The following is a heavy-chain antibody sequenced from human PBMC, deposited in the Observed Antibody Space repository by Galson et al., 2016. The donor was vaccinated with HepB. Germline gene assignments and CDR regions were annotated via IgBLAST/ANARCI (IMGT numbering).Heavy chain of an antibody. CDR1: GDSVSNKSAT. V-gene: IGHV6-1*01. CDR2: THYTSKWYN. Sequence: CAISGDSVSNKSATWNWIRQSPSRGLEWLGRTHYTSKWYNDYAESVKSRIIINPDTPKNQFSLQLNSVTPEDTAVYFCARDRRGTCTGGRCYYYGMDVWGQGTPVTVSS. CDR3: ARDRRGTCTGGRCYYYGMDV. J-gene: IGHJ6*02. D-gene: IGHD2-8*02.